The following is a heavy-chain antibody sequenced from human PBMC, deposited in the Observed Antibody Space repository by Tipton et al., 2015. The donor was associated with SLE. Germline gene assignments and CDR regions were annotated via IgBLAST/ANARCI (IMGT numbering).Heavy chain of an antibody. V-gene: IGHV4-59*01. D-gene: IGHD2-21*01. Sequence: TLSLTCTVSGGSISSYYWSWIRQPPGKGLEWIGYIYYSGSTNYNPSLKSRVTISVDTSKNQFSLKLSSVTAADTAVYYCARVGGGGHRHYAFDIWGQGTMVTVSS. CDR2: IYYSGST. CDR1: GGSISSYY. J-gene: IGHJ3*02. CDR3: ARVGGGGHRHYAFDI.